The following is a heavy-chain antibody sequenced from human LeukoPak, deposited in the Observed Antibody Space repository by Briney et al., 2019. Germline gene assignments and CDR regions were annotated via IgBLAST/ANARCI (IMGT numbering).Heavy chain of an antibody. J-gene: IGHJ3*02. CDR1: GFTFSNYW. CDR2: IKQDGSEK. CDR3: ARMDDYSNVVCAFDI. Sequence: PGGSLRLSCAASGFTFSNYWMSWVRQAPGKGLEWVANIKQDGSEKYYVDSVKGRFTISRDNAKKSLYLQMNSLRAEDTAVYYCARMDDYSNVVCAFDIWGHGTMVTVSS. V-gene: IGHV3-7*01. D-gene: IGHD4-11*01.